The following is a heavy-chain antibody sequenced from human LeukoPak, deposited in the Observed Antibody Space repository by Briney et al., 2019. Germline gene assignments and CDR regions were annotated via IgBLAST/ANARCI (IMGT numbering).Heavy chain of an antibody. D-gene: IGHD3-22*01. CDR1: GGSISSGGYY. V-gene: IGHV4-31*03. CDR3: ARDKYYDSSGYYYGLDY. CDR2: IYYSGST. J-gene: IGHJ4*02. Sequence: PSQTLSLTCTVSGGSISSGGYYWSWIRQHPGKGLEGIGYIYYSGSTYYNPSLKSRVTISVDTSKNQFSLKLSSVTAADTAVYYCARDKYYDSSGYYYGLDYWGQGTLVTVSS.